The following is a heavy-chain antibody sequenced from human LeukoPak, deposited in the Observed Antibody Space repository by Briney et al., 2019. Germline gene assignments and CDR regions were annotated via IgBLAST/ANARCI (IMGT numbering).Heavy chain of an antibody. D-gene: IGHD2-15*01. Sequence: PGGSLRLSCVGSGFISGKYAMTWVRQAPGKGLEWVSTISGGGDSTWNADSVKGRFTVSRDNSKNTLYLQMSSLRVEDTAVYYCAKRGSSETRWYPFDYWGQGTLVTVSS. CDR1: GFISGKYA. J-gene: IGHJ4*02. CDR3: AKRGSSETRWYPFDY. CDR2: ISGGGDST. V-gene: IGHV3-23*01.